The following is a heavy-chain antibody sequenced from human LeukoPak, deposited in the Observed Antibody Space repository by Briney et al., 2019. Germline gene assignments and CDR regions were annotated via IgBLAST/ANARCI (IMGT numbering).Heavy chain of an antibody. Sequence: SVKVSCKASGYTFTNYYIHWVRRAPGQGLEWMAIINPSGGSTSYAQKFQGRVTMTRDTSISTAYMELSRLRSDDTAVYYCARDRAPITIFGVVLFSIGFDPWGQGTLVTVSS. J-gene: IGHJ5*02. CDR2: INPSGGST. CDR1: GYTFTNYY. D-gene: IGHD3-3*01. CDR3: ARDRAPITIFGVVLFSIGFDP. V-gene: IGHV1-46*01.